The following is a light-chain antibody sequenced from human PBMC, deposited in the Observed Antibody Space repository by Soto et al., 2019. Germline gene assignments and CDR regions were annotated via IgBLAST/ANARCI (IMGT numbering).Light chain of an antibody. CDR1: QDISNY. CDR2: AAY. V-gene: IGKV1-16*01. J-gene: IGKJ1*01. CDR3: QQYYGYPPA. Sequence: DIQMTQSPSFLSASVGDRVTITCQACQDISNYLNWYQQKPGKAPKLLIYAAYTLQSGVTSRFSGSGSGTDFTLTISCLQSEDFATYYCQQYYGYPPAVGQGTQVEIK.